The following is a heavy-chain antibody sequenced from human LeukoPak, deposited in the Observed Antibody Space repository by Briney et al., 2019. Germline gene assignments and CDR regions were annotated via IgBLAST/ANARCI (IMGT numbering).Heavy chain of an antibody. Sequence: GGSLRLSCAASGFTFSSYAMSWVRQAPGKGLEWVSAISGSGGSTYYADSVKGRFTISRDNSKNTLYLQMNSLRAEDTAVYYCASTPAWSGFGELLYWGQGTLVTVSS. J-gene: IGHJ4*02. CDR2: ISGSGGST. CDR3: ASTPAWSGFGELLY. CDR1: GFTFSSYA. D-gene: IGHD3-10*01. V-gene: IGHV3-23*01.